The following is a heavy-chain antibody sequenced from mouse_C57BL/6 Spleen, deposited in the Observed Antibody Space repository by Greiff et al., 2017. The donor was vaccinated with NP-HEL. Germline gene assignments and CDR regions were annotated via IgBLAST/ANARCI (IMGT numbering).Heavy chain of an antibody. CDR3: ARSPHSNYVFDY. Sequence: EVRLVESGGGLVQPGGSLSLSCAASGFTFTDYYMSWVRQPPGKALEWLGFIRNKANGYTTAYSASVQGRFTISRDNTQSILYLQMHALGAEDSASYYSARSPHSNYVFDYWGQGTTLTVSS. CDR1: GFTFTDYY. D-gene: IGHD2-5*01. V-gene: IGHV7-3*01. CDR2: IRNKANGYTT. J-gene: IGHJ2*01.